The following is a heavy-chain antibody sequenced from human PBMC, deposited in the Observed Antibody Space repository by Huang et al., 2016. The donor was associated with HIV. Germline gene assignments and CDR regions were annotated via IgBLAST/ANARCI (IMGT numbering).Heavy chain of an antibody. CDR2: IKQDESEK. Sequence: VESGGRSVQPGGSLKLSCVGSKFTFGAYWMSWVRQPPGKGLEWVANIKQDESEKYYVDSVKGRFNISRDNARKVLFLEMDDLRVEDTAIYFCATKTAGMDIWGQGTTVTVSS. CDR3: ATKTAGMDI. CDR1: KFTFGAYW. D-gene: IGHD1-7*01. V-gene: IGHV3-7*01. J-gene: IGHJ6*02.